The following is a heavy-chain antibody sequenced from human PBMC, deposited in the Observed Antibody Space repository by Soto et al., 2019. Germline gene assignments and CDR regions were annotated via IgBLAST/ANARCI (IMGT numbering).Heavy chain of an antibody. Sequence: QVQLVQSGAEVKKPGASVKVSCKASGYTFTGYYMHWVRQAPGQGLEWMGWINPNSGGTNYAQKFQGRVTMTRDTSISTAYMELSRLRSDDTAVYYCARVPGRYYDSSGYPFDYWGQGTLVTVSS. D-gene: IGHD3-22*01. CDR3: ARVPGRYYDSSGYPFDY. J-gene: IGHJ4*02. V-gene: IGHV1-2*02. CDR2: INPNSGGT. CDR1: GYTFTGYY.